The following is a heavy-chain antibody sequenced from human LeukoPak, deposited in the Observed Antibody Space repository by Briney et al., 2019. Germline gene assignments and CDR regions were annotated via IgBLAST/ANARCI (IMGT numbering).Heavy chain of an antibody. D-gene: IGHD6-6*01. CDR2: ISYDGSNK. CDR3: AKGSSSSELLDY. CDR1: GFTFSSYG. V-gene: IGHV3-30*18. J-gene: IGHJ4*02. Sequence: GGSLRLSCAASGFTFSSYGMHWVRQAPGKGLEWVAVISYDGSNKYYADSVKGRFTISRDNSKNTLYLQMNSLRAEDTAVYYCAKGSSSSELLDYWGQGTLVTVSS.